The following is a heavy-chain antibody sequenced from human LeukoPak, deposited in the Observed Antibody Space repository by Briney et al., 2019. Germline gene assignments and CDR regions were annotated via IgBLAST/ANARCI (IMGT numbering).Heavy chain of an antibody. J-gene: IGHJ6*02. CDR2: ISSASSTI. CDR1: GFSFSSDS. V-gene: IGHV3-48*04. D-gene: IGHD3-9*01. CDR3: TRDLMDYDVSTGLHHYYMDV. Sequence: GGSLRLSCAVSGFSFSSDSMNWVRQAPAKGLEWVSYISSASSTIYYADSVRGRFTISRDNAKNTLYLQMNTLRVEDTAVYYCTRDLMDYDVSTGLHHYYMDVWGQGTTVTVSS.